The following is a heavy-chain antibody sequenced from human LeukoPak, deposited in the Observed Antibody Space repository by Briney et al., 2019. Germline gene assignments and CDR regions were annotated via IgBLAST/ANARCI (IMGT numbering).Heavy chain of an antibody. D-gene: IGHD5-24*01. CDR2: IRADAVTA. CDR3: VKDDGWVQYAN. Sequence: GGSLRLSCATSGFIFSHHGMNWVRQAPGKGLEWVSGIRADAVTAYYADSVKGRFIISRDNSKNTVYLQMNSLSAEDAAVYYCVKDDGWVQYANWGQGTLVTVSS. J-gene: IGHJ4*02. V-gene: IGHV3-23*01. CDR1: GFIFSHHG.